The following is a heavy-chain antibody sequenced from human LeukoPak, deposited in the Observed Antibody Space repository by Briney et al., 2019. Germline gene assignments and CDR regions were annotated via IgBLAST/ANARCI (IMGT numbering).Heavy chain of an antibody. CDR2: FDPEDGET. Sequence: ASVKVSCKVSGYTFTELSMHWVRQAPGKGLEWMGGFDPEDGETIYAQKFQGRVTMTEDTSTDTAYMELSSLRSEDTAVYYCATVTLGASSPRTGSLDYWGQGTLVTVSS. V-gene: IGHV1-24*01. J-gene: IGHJ4*02. D-gene: IGHD1-26*01. CDR1: GYTFTELS. CDR3: ATVTLGASSPRTGSLDY.